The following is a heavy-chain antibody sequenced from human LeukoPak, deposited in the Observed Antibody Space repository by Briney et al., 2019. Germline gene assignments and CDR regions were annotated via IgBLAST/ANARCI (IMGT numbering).Heavy chain of an antibody. CDR2: IYSGGST. CDR1: GFTVSSNY. CDR3: ARDTRYGGNSPLDY. D-gene: IGHD4-23*01. Sequence: PGGSLRLSCAASGFTVSSNYMSWVRQAPGKGLEWVSVIYSGGSTYYADSVKGRFTISRDNSKNTLYLQMNSLRAEDTAVYYCARDTRYGGNSPLDYWGQGTLVTVSS. J-gene: IGHJ4*02. V-gene: IGHV3-53*01.